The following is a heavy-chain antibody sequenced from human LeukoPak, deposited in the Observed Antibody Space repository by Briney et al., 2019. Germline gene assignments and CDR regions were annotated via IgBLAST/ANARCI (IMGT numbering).Heavy chain of an antibody. D-gene: IGHD4-17*01. CDR2: IRYDGSNK. CDR1: GVTLSSYG. CDR3: AKDSDYGDYLPIDY. Sequence: PGGSLRLSCAASGVTLSSYGMHWVRQAPGKGLEWVAFIRYDGSNKYYTDSVRGRFTISRDNSKNTLYLQMNGLRAEDTAMYYCAKDSDYGDYLPIDYWGQGTLVTVSS. J-gene: IGHJ4*02. V-gene: IGHV3-30*02.